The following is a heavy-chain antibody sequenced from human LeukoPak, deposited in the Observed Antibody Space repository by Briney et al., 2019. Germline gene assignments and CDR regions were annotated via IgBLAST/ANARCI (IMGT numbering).Heavy chain of an antibody. CDR3: ARDSDSVYPPPKFDP. V-gene: IGHV1-18*01. D-gene: IGHD5/OR15-5a*01. CDR1: GYTFTRSG. J-gene: IGHJ5*02. Sequence: ASVKVSCKASGYTFTRSGISWLRQAPGQGLEWMGWINHNGKTNIAQKFQGRITMTTDTSKTTAFMEGRSLRSDDTAVYYCARDSDSVYPPPKFDPWGQGTLVTVSS. CDR2: INHNGKT.